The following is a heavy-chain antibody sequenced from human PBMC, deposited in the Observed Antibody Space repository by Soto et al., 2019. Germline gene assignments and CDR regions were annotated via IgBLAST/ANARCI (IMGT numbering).Heavy chain of an antibody. Sequence: QLQLQESGPGLVKPAETLSLKCAVSGGSVSSGNYFWGWIRQPPGKGLEWIGNIYYNGNTYYSPCLKSPVTMSLDTAQNQFSLKLLSVTAADTAVYYCARCLIDIWHQGHAYDFWGQGTLVTVSS. CDR2: IYYNGNT. CDR1: GGSVSSGNYF. CDR3: ARCLIDIWHQGHAYDF. J-gene: IGHJ3*01. V-gene: IGHV4-39*01. D-gene: IGHD2-15*01.